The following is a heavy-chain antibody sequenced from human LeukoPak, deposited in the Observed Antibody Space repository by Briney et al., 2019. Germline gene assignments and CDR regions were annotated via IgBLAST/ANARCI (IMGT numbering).Heavy chain of an antibody. Sequence: SETLSLTCDVSGGSISRTNWWSWVRQSPGEGLEWIGEISLSGRTNYNPSLQSRVTMSLDESKNQLSLDLASVTAADTAVYYCSRESGAFSPFGYWGQGTLVTVHS. CDR3: SRESGAFSPFGY. J-gene: IGHJ4*02. CDR2: ISLSGRT. CDR1: GGSISRTNW. D-gene: IGHD1-26*01. V-gene: IGHV4-4*02.